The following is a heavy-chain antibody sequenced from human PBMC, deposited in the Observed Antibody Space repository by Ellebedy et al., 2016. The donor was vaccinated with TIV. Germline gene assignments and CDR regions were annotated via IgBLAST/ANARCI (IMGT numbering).Heavy chain of an antibody. Sequence: GESLKISCAASGFTFDDYTMHWVRQAPGKGLEWVSLISWDGGSTYYADSVKGRFTISRDNSKNSLYLQMNSLRTEDTALYYCAKDLTVTTLSYYYGMDVWGQGTTVTVAS. CDR2: ISWDGGST. D-gene: IGHD4-17*01. CDR3: AKDLTVTTLSYYYGMDV. J-gene: IGHJ6*02. V-gene: IGHV3-43*01. CDR1: GFTFDDYT.